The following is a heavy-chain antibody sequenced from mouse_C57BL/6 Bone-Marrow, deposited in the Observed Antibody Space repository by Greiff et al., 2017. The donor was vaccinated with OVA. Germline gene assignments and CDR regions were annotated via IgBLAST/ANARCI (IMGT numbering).Heavy chain of an antibody. CDR1: GFNIKNTY. V-gene: IGHV14-3*01. J-gene: IGHJ4*01. D-gene: IGHD1-1*01. Sequence: VQLQQSVAELVRPGASVKLSCTASGFNIKNTYMPWVKQRPEQGLEWIGRIDPANGNTKYAPKFQGKATITADTSSNTAYLQLSSLTSEDTAIYYCARSGGTVVAPYYAMDYWGQGTSVTVSS. CDR3: ARSGGTVVAPYYAMDY. CDR2: IDPANGNT.